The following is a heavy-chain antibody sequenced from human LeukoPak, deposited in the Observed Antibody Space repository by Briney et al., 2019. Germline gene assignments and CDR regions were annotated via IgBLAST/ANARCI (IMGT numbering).Heavy chain of an antibody. CDR1: GYSFTNNW. CDR2: IYPGDSDT. Sequence: GESLKIPCKGSGYSFTNNWIAWVRQMPGKGLEWMGMIYPGDSDTRFSPSFQGQVTFSADKSINTAYLQWSSLKASDTAMYYCARRGGSSYLDYWGQGTLVTVSS. V-gene: IGHV5-51*01. J-gene: IGHJ4*02. D-gene: IGHD5-24*01. CDR3: ARRGGSSYLDY.